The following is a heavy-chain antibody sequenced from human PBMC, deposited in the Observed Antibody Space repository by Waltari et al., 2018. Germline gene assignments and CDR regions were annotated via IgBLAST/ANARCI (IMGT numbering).Heavy chain of an antibody. D-gene: IGHD2-2*01. Sequence: QVQLVQSGAEVKKPGSSVKVSCTAAGGTFSSDAIRWVRQAPGQGLEWMGGIIPIFGTANYAQKFQGRVTITADESTSTAYMELSSLRSEDTAVYYCARSVVPAATWGWFDPWGQGTLVTVSS. V-gene: IGHV1-69*01. CDR3: ARSVVPAATWGWFDP. CDR2: IIPIFGTA. J-gene: IGHJ5*02. CDR1: GGTFSSDA.